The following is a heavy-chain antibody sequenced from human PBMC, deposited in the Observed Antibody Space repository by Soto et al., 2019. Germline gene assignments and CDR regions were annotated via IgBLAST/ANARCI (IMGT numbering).Heavy chain of an antibody. J-gene: IGHJ6*02. CDR1: GGTFSSYT. Sequence: QVQLVQSGAEVKKPGSSVKVSCKASGGTFSSYTISWVRQAPGQGLEWMGRIIPILGIANYAQKFQGRVTITADKSTSTAYMELSSLRSEDTAVYYCARDRHGGQLVPYYYGMDVWGQGTTVTVSS. CDR2: IIPILGIA. V-gene: IGHV1-69*08. D-gene: IGHD6-13*01. CDR3: ARDRHGGQLVPYYYGMDV.